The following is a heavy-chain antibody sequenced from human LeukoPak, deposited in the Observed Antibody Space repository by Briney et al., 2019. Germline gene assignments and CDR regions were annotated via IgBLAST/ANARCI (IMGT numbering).Heavy chain of an antibody. CDR3: AREGELRYFDY. CDR2: IIPILGIA. V-gene: IGHV1-69*04. CDR1: GGTFSSYA. J-gene: IGHJ4*02. D-gene: IGHD1-1*01. Sequence: SVKVSCKASGGTFSSYAISWVRQAPGQGLEWMGRIIPILGIANYVQKFQGRVTITADKSTSTAYMELSSLRSEDTAVYYCAREGELRYFDYWGQGTLVTVSS.